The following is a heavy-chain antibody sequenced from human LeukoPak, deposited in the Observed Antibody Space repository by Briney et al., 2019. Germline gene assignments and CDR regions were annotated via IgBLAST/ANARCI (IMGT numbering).Heavy chain of an antibody. Sequence: PGGSLRLSCAASGFTFDDYAMHWVRQAPGKGLEWVSGISWNSGSIGYADSVKGRFTISRDNAKNSLYLQMDSLRDEDTAVYYCAKGGVSMIRGAAFDSWGQGTQVIVSS. CDR2: ISWNSGSI. CDR3: AKGGVSMIRGAAFDS. V-gene: IGHV3-9*01. CDR1: GFTFDDYA. D-gene: IGHD3-10*01. J-gene: IGHJ4*02.